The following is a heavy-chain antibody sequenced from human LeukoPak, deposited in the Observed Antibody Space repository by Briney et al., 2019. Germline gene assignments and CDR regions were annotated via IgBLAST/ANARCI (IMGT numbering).Heavy chain of an antibody. CDR3: ARDIFLCGYDL. V-gene: IGHV3-21*06. Sequence: GGSLRLSCAASEFSVGSNYMTWVRQAPGKGPEWVSSITSSSSYIYYADSVKGRFTISRDNAKNSLYLQMNSLRAEDTAVYYCARDIFLCGYDLWGQGTLVTVSS. CDR1: EFSVGSNY. CDR2: ITSSSSYI. D-gene: IGHD5-12*01. J-gene: IGHJ4*02.